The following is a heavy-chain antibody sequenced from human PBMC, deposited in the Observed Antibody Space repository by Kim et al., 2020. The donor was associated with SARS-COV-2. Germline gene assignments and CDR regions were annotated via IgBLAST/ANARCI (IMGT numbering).Heavy chain of an antibody. CDR1: GFTFSSYG. D-gene: IGHD3-3*01. CDR2: ISYDGSNK. Sequence: GGSLRLSCAASGFTFSSYGMHWVRQAPGKGLEWVAVISYDGSNKYYADSVKGRFTISRDNSKNTLYLQMNSLRAEDTAVYYCEKSLLYAVYWGQGTLVTVSS. J-gene: IGHJ4*02. CDR3: EKSLLYAVY. V-gene: IGHV3-30*18.